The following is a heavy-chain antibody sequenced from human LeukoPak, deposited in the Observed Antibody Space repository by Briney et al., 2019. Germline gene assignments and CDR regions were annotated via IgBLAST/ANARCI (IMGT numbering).Heavy chain of an antibody. J-gene: IGHJ3*02. CDR1: GGSISSTSYY. D-gene: IGHD3-10*01. V-gene: IGHV4-39*01. Sequence: PSETLSLTCTVSGGSISSTSYYWGWIRQPPGKGLEWIGSIYYSGTTYSNPSLKSRVTISVDTSKNQFSLKLSSVTAADTAVYYCARQPLFRISMGRAPSGFDIWGQGTMVTVSS. CDR2: IYYSGTT. CDR3: ARQPLFRISMGRAPSGFDI.